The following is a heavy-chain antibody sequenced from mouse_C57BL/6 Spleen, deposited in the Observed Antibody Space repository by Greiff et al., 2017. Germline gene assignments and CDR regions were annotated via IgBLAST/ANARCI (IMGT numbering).Heavy chain of an antibody. D-gene: IGHD1-1*01. CDR2: IYPGSGNT. V-gene: IGHV1-66*01. CDR3: ARSYYYGGYFDY. CDR1: GYSFTSYY. J-gene: IGHJ2*01. Sequence: VKLMESGPELVKPGASVKISCKASGYSFTSYYIHWVKQSPGQGLEWIGWIYPGSGNTKYNEKFKGKATLTADTSSSTAYMQLSSLTSEDSAVYYCARSYYYGGYFDYWGQGTTLTVSS.